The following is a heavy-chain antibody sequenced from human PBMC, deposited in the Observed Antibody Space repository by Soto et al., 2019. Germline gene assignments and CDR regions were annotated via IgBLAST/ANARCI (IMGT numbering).Heavy chain of an antibody. D-gene: IGHD1-26*01. CDR2: ISHSGGT. Sequence: PSETLSLTCAVSGDSISTSNWWNWVRQPPGKGLDWIGEISHSGGTNYNPSLKSRVTISLDKSKNEFSLMLASVTAADTAVYYCARRIVGASRHFDYWGQGTLVTV. CDR3: ARRIVGASRHFDY. J-gene: IGHJ4*02. CDR1: GDSISTSNW. V-gene: IGHV4-4*02.